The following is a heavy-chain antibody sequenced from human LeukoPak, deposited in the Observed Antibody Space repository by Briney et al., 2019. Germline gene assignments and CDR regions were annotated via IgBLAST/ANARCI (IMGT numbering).Heavy chain of an antibody. Sequence: PGGSLRLSCAASGFTFSSYAMHWVRQAPGKGLEYVSAISSNGGSTYYANSVKGRFTISRDNSKNTLYLQMGSLRAEDIAVYYCARAPHVVNPLFDYWGQGTLVTVSS. J-gene: IGHJ4*02. D-gene: IGHD3-22*01. CDR3: ARAPHVVNPLFDY. V-gene: IGHV3-64*01. CDR2: ISSNGGST. CDR1: GFTFSSYA.